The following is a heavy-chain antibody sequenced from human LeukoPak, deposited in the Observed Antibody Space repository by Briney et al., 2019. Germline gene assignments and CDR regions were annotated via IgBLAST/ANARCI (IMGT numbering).Heavy chain of an antibody. J-gene: IGHJ5*02. V-gene: IGHV1-69*10. CDR3: AREVVTPGWFDP. Sequence: ASVKVSCKASGGTFSSYAISWLRQAPGQGLEWMGGIIPIFGIASYAQNFQGRVTITADKSTSTAYMELSSLRSEDTAVYYCAREVVTPGWFDPWGQGTLVTVSS. CDR2: IIPIFGIA. CDR1: GGTFSSYA. D-gene: IGHD4-23*01.